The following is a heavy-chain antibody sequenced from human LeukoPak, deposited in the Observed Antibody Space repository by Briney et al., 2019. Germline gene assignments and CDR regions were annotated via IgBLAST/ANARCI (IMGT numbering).Heavy chain of an antibody. CDR3: ARGSDLAFEDTAMVTSYFDY. D-gene: IGHD5-18*01. V-gene: IGHV4-34*01. J-gene: IGHJ4*02. CDR1: GGSFSGYY. CDR2: INHSGST. Sequence: SETLSLTCAVYGGSFSGYYWSWIRQPPGKGLEWIGEINHSGSTNYNPSLKSRVTISVDTSKNQFSLKLSSVTAADTAVYYCARGSDLAFEDTAMVTSYFDYWGQGTLVTVSS.